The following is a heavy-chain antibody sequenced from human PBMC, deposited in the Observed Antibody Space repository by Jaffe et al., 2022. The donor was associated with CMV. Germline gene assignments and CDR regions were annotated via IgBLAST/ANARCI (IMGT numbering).Heavy chain of an antibody. CDR1: GFTFDDYA. CDR3: AKEDYDSSGTALHAFDI. Sequence: EVQLVESGGGLVQPGRSLRLSCAASGFTFDDYAMHWVRQAPGKGLEWVSGISWNSGSIGYADSVKGRFTISRDNAKNSLYLQMNSLRAEDTALYYCAKEDYDSSGTALHAFDIWGQGTMVTVSS. J-gene: IGHJ3*02. D-gene: IGHD3-22*01. V-gene: IGHV3-9*01. CDR2: ISWNSGSI.